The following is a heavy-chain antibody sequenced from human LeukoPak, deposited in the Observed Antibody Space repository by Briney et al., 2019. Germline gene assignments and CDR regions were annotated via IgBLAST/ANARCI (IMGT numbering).Heavy chain of an antibody. CDR1: GGSISSYY. D-gene: IGHD6-19*01. CDR3: AREQWLEGGDALDI. J-gene: IGHJ3*02. CDR2: IYTSGST. V-gene: IGHV4-4*07. Sequence: SETLSLTCTVSGGSISSYYWSWIRQPAGKGLEWIGRIYTSGSTNYNPSLKSRVTMSVDTSKNQFSLKLSSVTAADTAVYYCAREQWLEGGDALDIWGQGTMVTVSS.